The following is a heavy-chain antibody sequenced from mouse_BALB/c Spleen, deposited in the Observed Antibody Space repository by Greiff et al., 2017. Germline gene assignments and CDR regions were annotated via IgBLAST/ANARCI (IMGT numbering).Heavy chain of an antibody. CDR3: TIYYYGSSYY. V-gene: IGHV1S81*02. CDR2: INPSNGGT. Sequence: QVQLKQPGAELVKPGASVKLSCKASGYTFTSYYMYWVKQRPGQGLEWIGGINPSNGGTNFNEKFKSKATLTVDKSSSTAYMQLSSLTSEDSAVYYCTIYYYGSSYYWGQGTTLTVSS. J-gene: IGHJ2*01. D-gene: IGHD1-1*01. CDR1: GYTFTSYY.